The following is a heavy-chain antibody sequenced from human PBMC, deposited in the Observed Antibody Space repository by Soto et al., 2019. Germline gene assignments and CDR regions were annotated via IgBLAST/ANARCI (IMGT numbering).Heavy chain of an antibody. V-gene: IGHV3-74*01. CDR1: GFTFNNKW. Sequence: LRLSCTASGFTFNNKWMHWVRQAPGKGLVWLSRIDGAAATTNYADSVKGRFTTSRDNAKNIVFLHVNGLTDEDTAVYYCARGGAMGVDYWGQGTLVTVSS. CDR3: ARGGAMGVDY. D-gene: IGHD1-26*01. CDR2: IDGAAATT. J-gene: IGHJ4*02.